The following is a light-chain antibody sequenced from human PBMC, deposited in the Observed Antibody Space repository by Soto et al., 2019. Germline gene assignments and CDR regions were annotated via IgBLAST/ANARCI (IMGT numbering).Light chain of an antibody. J-gene: IGLJ2*01. Sequence: QSALTQPASVSGSPGQSITISCTGTNSDIGAYDFVSWYQQHPGEAPKLLIYDVNNWPSGVSPRFSGSKSGNTASLTISGLQPEDEADYFCSSYTNTSTLVLFGGGTKLTVL. CDR1: NSDIGAYDF. CDR2: DVN. V-gene: IGLV2-14*03. CDR3: SSYTNTSTLVL.